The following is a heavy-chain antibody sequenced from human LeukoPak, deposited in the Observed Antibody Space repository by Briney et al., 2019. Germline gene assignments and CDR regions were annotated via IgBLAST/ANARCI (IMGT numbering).Heavy chain of an antibody. J-gene: IGHJ3*02. CDR2: INWNGGST. CDR3: ARTSYGSGSYGGFDI. Sequence: PGESLRLSCAASGFTFDDYGMSWVRQAPGKGLEWVSGINWNGGSTGYADSVKDQFTISRDNAKNSLYLQMNSLRSEDTALYHCARTSYGSGSYGGFDIWGQGTMVTVSS. CDR1: GFTFDDYG. V-gene: IGHV3-20*01. D-gene: IGHD3-10*01.